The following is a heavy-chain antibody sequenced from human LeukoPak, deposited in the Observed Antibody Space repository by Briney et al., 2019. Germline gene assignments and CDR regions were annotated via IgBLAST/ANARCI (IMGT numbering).Heavy chain of an antibody. D-gene: IGHD6-19*01. CDR1: GGSISSYY. J-gene: IGHJ4*02. CDR3: ARYSSGWLFFDY. V-gene: IGHV4-59*01. CDR2: IYYSGGT. Sequence: PSETLSLTCTVSGGSISSYYWSWIRQPPGEGLEWIGYIYYSGGTNYNPSLKSRVTISVDTSKNQFSLKLSSVTAADTAVYYCARYSSGWLFFDYWGQGTLVTVSS.